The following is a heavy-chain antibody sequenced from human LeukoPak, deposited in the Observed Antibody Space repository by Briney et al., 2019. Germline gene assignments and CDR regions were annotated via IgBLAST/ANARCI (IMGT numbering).Heavy chain of an antibody. CDR2: INPKSGVT. V-gene: IGHV1-2*02. CDR1: GYTFTGHY. Sequence: ASVKVSCKASGYTFTGHYMHWVRQGPGQRPEWMGWINPKSGVTNYAQTFQGRVTMTRDTSISIVYMELSRLTLDDTAVYYCARALRYDDSSGYYAYWGQGTLVTVSS. CDR3: ARALRYDDSSGYYAY. D-gene: IGHD3-22*01. J-gene: IGHJ4*01.